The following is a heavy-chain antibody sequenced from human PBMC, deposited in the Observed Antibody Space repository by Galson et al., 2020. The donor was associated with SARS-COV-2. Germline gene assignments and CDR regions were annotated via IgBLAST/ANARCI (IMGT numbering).Heavy chain of an antibody. Sequence: ASVKVSCKASGYTFTSYGISWVRQAPGQGLEWMGWISAYNGNTNYAQKLQGRVTMTTDTSTSTAYMELRSLRSDDTAVYYCARDEGYNHNDAFDIWGQGTMVTVSS. J-gene: IGHJ3*02. D-gene: IGHD5-12*01. V-gene: IGHV1-18*04. CDR2: ISAYNGNT. CDR1: GYTFTSYG. CDR3: ARDEGYNHNDAFDI.